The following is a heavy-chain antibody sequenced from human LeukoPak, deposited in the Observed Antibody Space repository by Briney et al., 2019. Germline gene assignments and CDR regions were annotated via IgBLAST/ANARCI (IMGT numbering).Heavy chain of an antibody. CDR3: ATDYVYAFDY. CDR2: ISGDGNAK. Sequence: PGGSLRLSCAASGFSFSSYSINWVRQAPGKGLEWVPYISGDGNAKHYTDSVKGRFTISRDNAKNALYLQMNSLRAEDTAVYFCATDYVYAFDYWGQGTLVTVSS. J-gene: IGHJ4*02. V-gene: IGHV3-48*01. D-gene: IGHD2/OR15-2a*01. CDR1: GFSFSSYS.